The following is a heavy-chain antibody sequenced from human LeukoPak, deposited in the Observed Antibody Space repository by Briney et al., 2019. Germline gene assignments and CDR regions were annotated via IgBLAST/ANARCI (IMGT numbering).Heavy chain of an antibody. CDR2: TSYDGSTK. V-gene: IGHV3-30*18. CDR3: AKPADEHFDY. CDR1: GFAFSNYG. Sequence: GGSLRLSCVVSGFAFSNYGMHWVRQAPGKGLEWVALTSYDGSTKYYADSVKGRFTISKDNSRNTVYLQMNSLKVEDTATYYCAKPADEHFDYWGRGTLVTVSS. J-gene: IGHJ4*02.